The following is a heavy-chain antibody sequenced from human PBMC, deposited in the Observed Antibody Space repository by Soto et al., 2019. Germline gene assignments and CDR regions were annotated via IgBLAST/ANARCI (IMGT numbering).Heavy chain of an antibody. Sequence: QVQLVQSGAEVKKPGASVKVSCKASGYTFTSYGISWVRQAPGQGLEWMGWISAYNGNTNYAQKLQGRVTMTTDTXXSTAYMELRSLRSDDTAVYYWARAEMNYYYYGMDVWGQGTTVTVSS. J-gene: IGHJ6*02. CDR2: ISAYNGNT. V-gene: IGHV1-18*01. CDR1: GYTFTSYG. CDR3: ARAEMNYYYYGMDV.